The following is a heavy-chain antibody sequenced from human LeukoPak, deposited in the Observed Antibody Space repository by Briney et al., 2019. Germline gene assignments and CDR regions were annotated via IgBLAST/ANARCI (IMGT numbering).Heavy chain of an antibody. CDR3: AREAGYSSGWFEYFDY. CDR2: IIPIFGTA. Sequence: ASVKVSCKASGGTFSSYAISWVRQAPGQGLEWMGGIIPIFGTANYAQKFQGRVAITADESTSTAYMELSSLRSGDTAVYYCAREAGYSSGWFEYFDYWGQGTLVTVSS. J-gene: IGHJ4*02. V-gene: IGHV1-69*13. CDR1: GGTFSSYA. D-gene: IGHD6-19*01.